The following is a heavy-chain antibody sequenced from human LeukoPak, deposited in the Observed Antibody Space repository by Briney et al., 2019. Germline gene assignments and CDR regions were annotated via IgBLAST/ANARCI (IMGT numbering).Heavy chain of an antibody. CDR2: ISNSGI. Sequence: GGSLRLSCATSGFTFTNYGMNWVRQAPGKGLEWVSYISNSGILYADSVKGRFTISRDNARRSLYLQMNSLRAEDTAVYYCAIIGCYRGVCDFDVWGQGTMVAISS. CDR3: AIIGCYRGVCDFDV. D-gene: IGHD2-21*01. J-gene: IGHJ3*01. CDR1: GFTFTNYG. V-gene: IGHV3-48*01.